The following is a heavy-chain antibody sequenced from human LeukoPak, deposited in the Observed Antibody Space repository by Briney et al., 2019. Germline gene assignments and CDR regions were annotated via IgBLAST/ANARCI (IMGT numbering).Heavy chain of an antibody. CDR1: GYSFTSYW. V-gene: IGHV5-51*01. CDR3: ARHGFGSELHLGNANWFDP. J-gene: IGHJ5*02. Sequence: GESLKISCKGSGYSFTSYWIGWVRQMPGKGLEWMGIIYPGDSDTRYSPSFQGQVTISADKSISTAYLQWSSLKASDTATYYCARHGFGSELHLGNANWFDPWGQGTLVTVSS. D-gene: IGHD1-26*01. CDR2: IYPGDSDT.